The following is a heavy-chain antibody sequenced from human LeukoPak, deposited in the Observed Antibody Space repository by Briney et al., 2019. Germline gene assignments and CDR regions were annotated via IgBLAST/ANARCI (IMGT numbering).Heavy chain of an antibody. Sequence: LSLTCTVSGGSISSYYWSWIRQAPGKGLEWVGFIRSKAYGGTTEYAASVKGRFTISRDDSKSIAYLQMNSLKTEDTAVYYCTRDSRFATMVRGVMFDYWGQGTLVTVSS. CDR2: IRSKAYGGTT. D-gene: IGHD3-10*01. J-gene: IGHJ4*02. V-gene: IGHV3-49*03. CDR3: TRDSRFATMVRGVMFDY. CDR1: GGSISSYY.